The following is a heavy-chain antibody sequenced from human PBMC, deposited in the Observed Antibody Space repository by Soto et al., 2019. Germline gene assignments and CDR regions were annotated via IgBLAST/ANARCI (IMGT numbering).Heavy chain of an antibody. Sequence: SETLSLTCSVSGSPISSYYWSWFRQPPGQGLEWLGYVYYTGTTTYNPSLKSRLTISLETSKSQISLRLSSVTAADTAVYYCARPGQGYSGSGSYYNPSCWFDPWGQGTLVTVSS. CDR3: ARPGQGYSGSGSYYNPSCWFDP. D-gene: IGHD3-10*01. CDR1: GSPISSYY. J-gene: IGHJ5*02. CDR2: VYYTGTT. V-gene: IGHV4-59*08.